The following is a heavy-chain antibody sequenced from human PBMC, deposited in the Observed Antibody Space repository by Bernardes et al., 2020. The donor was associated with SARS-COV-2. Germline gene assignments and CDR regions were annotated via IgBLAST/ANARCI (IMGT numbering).Heavy chain of an antibody. CDR1: GYTFTAYY. V-gene: IGHV1-2*02. D-gene: IGHD3-22*01. CDR3: ARASGYYCADY. CDR2: INPNSGGT. Sequence: ASVKVSCKASGYTFTAYYIHWVRQAPGQGLEWMGWINPNSGGTNYAQKFQGRVTLTRDTSIITAYMELSGLRSDDTAVYFCARASGYYCADYWGQGTLVTGSS. J-gene: IGHJ4*02.